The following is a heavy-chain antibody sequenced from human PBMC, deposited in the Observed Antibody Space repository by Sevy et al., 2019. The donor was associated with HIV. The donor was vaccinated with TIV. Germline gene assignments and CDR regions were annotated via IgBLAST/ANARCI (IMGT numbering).Heavy chain of an antibody. Sequence: SETLSLTCVVYGGSFSGYYWSWIRQPPGKGLEWIGEINHSGSTNYNPSLESRVTISADTSKNQFSLKLSSVTAADTAVYYCATRRGHLSFDYWGQGTLVTVSS. V-gene: IGHV4-34*01. CDR3: ATRRGHLSFDY. J-gene: IGHJ4*02. CDR1: GGSFSGYY. CDR2: INHSGST.